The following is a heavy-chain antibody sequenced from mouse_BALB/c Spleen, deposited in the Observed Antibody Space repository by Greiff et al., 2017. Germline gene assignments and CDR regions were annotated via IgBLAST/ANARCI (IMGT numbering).Heavy chain of an antibody. V-gene: IGHV1-7*01. CDR2: INPSTGYT. J-gene: IGHJ2*01. D-gene: IGHD2-1*01. Sequence: QVQLQQSGAELAKPGASVKMSCKASGYTFTSYWMHWVKQRPGQGLEWIGYINPSTGYTEYNQKFKDKATLTADKSSSTAYMQLSSLTSEDSAVYYCASDGNFDYWGQGTTLTVSS. CDR1: GYTFTSYW. CDR3: ASDGNFDY.